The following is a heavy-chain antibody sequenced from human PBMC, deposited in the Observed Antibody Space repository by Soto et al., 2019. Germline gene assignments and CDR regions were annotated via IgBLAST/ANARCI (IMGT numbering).Heavy chain of an antibody. D-gene: IGHD1-26*01. CDR1: GFTFSSYS. V-gene: IGHV3-21*01. CDR3: ARVYGGSYVRPVDY. Sequence: GGSLRLSCAASGFTFSSYSMNWVRQAPGKGLEWVSSISSSSSYIYYADSVKGRFTISRDNAKNSLYLQMNSLRAEDTAVYYCARVYGGSYVRPVDYWGQGTLVTVSS. J-gene: IGHJ4*02. CDR2: ISSSSSYI.